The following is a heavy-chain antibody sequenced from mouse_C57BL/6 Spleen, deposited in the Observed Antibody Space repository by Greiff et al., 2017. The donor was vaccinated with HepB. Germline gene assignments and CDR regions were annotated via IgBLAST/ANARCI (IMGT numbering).Heavy chain of an antibody. CDR1: GYAFSSSW. Sequence: VQRVESGPELVKPGASVKISCKASGYAFSSSWMNWVKQRPGKGLEWIGRIYPGDGDTNYNGKFKGKATLTADKSSSTAYMQLSSLTSEDSAVYFCARGRKRGAMDYWGQGTSVTVSS. CDR3: ARGRKRGAMDY. V-gene: IGHV1-82*01. CDR2: IYPGDGDT. J-gene: IGHJ4*01.